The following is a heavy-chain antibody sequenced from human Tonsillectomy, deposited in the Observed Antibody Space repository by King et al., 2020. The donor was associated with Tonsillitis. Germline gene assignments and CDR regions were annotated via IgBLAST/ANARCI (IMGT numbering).Heavy chain of an antibody. J-gene: IGHJ4*02. Sequence: VQLQESGPGLVKPSQTLSLTCTVSGGSIRSGGYYWSWIRQHPGKGLGWIGYIYYIGSTYYNPSITSRVTISVDTSTNQFSLKPSSVTAADTAVYYCASFSGSGSYGFDYWGQGTLVTVSS. V-gene: IGHV4-31*03. CDR1: GGSIRSGGYY. CDR3: ASFSGSGSYGFDY. D-gene: IGHD3-10*01. CDR2: IYYIGST.